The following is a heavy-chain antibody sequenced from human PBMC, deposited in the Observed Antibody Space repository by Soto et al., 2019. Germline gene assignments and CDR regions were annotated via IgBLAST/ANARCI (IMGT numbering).Heavy chain of an antibody. CDR2: IYHSGGT. CDR3: ARHGGFSFDS. V-gene: IGHV4-4*02. D-gene: IGHD3-3*01. J-gene: IGHJ4*02. CDR1: GGSISSDNW. Sequence: QVQLQESGPGLVNPSGTLSLTCAVSGGSISSDNWWSWVRQPPGKGLEWIGEIYHSGGTHYNPSPKSRVIISVDKSKNLISLELSSVTAADTAVYFCARHGGFSFDSWGQGTLVTVSS.